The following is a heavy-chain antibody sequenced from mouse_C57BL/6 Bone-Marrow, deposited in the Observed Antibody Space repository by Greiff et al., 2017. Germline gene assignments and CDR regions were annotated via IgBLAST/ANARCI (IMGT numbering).Heavy chain of an antibody. D-gene: IGHD1-1*01. J-gene: IGHJ3*01. CDR3: AREGGHYYGSSFAY. CDR2: ISYDGSN. V-gene: IGHV3-6*01. CDR1: GYSITSGYY. Sequence: VQLKESGPGLVKPSQSLSLTCSVTGYSITSGYYWNWIRQFPGNKLEWMGYISYDGSNNYNPSLKNRISITRDTSKNQFFLKLNSVTTEDTATYYCAREGGHYYGSSFAYWGQGTLVTVSA.